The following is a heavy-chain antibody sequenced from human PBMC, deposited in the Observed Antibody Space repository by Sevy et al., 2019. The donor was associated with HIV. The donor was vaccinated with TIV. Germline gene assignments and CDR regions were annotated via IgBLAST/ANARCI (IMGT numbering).Heavy chain of an antibody. CDR3: AKNYYGSSGYDYGVDV. Sequence: GGSLRLSCAASGFTFSRYWMRWVRQAPGKGLEWVANIKEDGSEKYYVDSVKGRFTISRDNTKNSLYLQMNSLRAEDTAVYYCAKNYYGSSGYDYGVDVWGQGTTVTVSS. CDR2: IKEDGSEK. D-gene: IGHD3-22*01. J-gene: IGHJ6*02. V-gene: IGHV3-7*01. CDR1: GFTFSRYW.